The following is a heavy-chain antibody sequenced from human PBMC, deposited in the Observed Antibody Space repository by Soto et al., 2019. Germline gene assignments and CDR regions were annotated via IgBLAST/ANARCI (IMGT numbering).Heavy chain of an antibody. CDR2: ISGSGSTI. V-gene: IGHV3-11*01. J-gene: IGHJ6*02. CDR1: EFTFSDYY. D-gene: IGHD4-17*01. Sequence: KPGGSLRLSCAASEFTFSDYYMSWIRQAPGKGLEWVSYISGSGSTIYYADSVKGRFTISRDNAKKSLYLQMNSLRAEDTAVYYCARDGRDDNGAEPRYYYYYGMDVWGQGTTFTVSS. CDR3: ARDGRDDNGAEPRYYYYYGMDV.